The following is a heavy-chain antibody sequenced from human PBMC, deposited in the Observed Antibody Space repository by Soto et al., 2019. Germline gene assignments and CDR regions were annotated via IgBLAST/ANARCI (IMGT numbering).Heavy chain of an antibody. CDR3: GRGRSGQIVVFY. V-gene: IGHV1-2*02. Sequence: ASVKVSCKASGYTFTGHYIHWVRQAPEQGPEWMGEIGPESGATRYAQKFQGRVTMTRDMSITTVYMELNNLSPDDTAVYYCGRGRSGQIVVFYWGQGTPVTSPQ. CDR1: GYTFTGHY. CDR2: IGPESGAT. J-gene: IGHJ4*02. D-gene: IGHD1-26*01.